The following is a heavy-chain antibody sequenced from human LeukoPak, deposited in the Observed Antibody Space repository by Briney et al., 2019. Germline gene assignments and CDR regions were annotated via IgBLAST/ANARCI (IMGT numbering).Heavy chain of an antibody. V-gene: IGHV3-7*01. CDR1: GFTFSSYA. J-gene: IGHJ4*02. Sequence: PGGSLRLSCAASGFTFSSYAMHWVRQAPGKGLEWVANMNPDGSATYYLDSVKGRFTISRDNAKTSVYLQMNSLRPDDTAVYYCARTLVEVPGHSDLFDFWGQGTLVTVSS. CDR2: MNPDGSAT. D-gene: IGHD2-2*01. CDR3: ARTLVEVPGHSDLFDF.